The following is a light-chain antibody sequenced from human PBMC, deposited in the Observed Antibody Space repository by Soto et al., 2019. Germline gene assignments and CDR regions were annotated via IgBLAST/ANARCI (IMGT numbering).Light chain of an antibody. CDR3: QQYNNWPPIT. V-gene: IGKV3-20*01. J-gene: IGKJ5*01. CDR2: DAS. CDR1: QTVSSSY. Sequence: EIVLTQSPGTLSLSPGERATLSCSASQTVSSSYLAWYQQKPGQTPRLLIYDASSRATGIPDRFSGSGSGTEFILTISSLQSEDFAVYYCQQYNNWPPITFGQGTRLEIK.